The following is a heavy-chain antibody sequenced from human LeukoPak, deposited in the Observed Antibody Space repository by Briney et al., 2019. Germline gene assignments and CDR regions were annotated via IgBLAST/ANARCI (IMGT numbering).Heavy chain of an antibody. CDR3: ARVSRMVYADGYWFDP. Sequence: GGSLRLSCAASGFTFSDYYMSWIRQAPGKGLEWVSYISSSGSTIYYADSVKGRFTISRDNAKNSLYLQMNSLRAEDTAVYYCARVSRMVYADGYWFDPWGQGTLVTVSS. V-gene: IGHV3-11*04. J-gene: IGHJ5*02. CDR1: GFTFSDYY. D-gene: IGHD2-8*01. CDR2: ISSSGSTI.